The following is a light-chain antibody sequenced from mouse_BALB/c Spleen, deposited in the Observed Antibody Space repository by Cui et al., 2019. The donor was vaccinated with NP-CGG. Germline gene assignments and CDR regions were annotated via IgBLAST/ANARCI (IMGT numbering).Light chain of an antibody. CDR2: GTN. Sequence: QAVVTQESALTTSPGETVTLTCRSSTGAVIINNYVNWVQGKPDHLFTGLIGGTNNRAPGVPARFSGSLIGDKAALTIAGVQTEDEAIYFCALWYSNHWVFGGGTKLTVL. CDR3: ALWYSNHWV. J-gene: IGLJ1*01. CDR1: TGAVIINNY. V-gene: IGLV1*01.